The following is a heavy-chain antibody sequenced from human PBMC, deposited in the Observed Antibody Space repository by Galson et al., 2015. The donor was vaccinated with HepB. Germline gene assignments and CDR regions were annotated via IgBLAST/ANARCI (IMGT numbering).Heavy chain of an antibody. CDR2: ISDGGDTT. V-gene: IGHV3-23*01. J-gene: IGHJ3*02. Sequence: SLRLSCAASGFTFNNFAMTWVRQAPGKGLEWVSSISDGGDTTYYADSVKGRFTISRDISKNTVFLQMNSLGADDTAVYYCAKGDTPWSAFDIWGQGTKVTVSP. D-gene: IGHD3-3*01. CDR3: AKGDTPWSAFDI. CDR1: GFTFNNFA.